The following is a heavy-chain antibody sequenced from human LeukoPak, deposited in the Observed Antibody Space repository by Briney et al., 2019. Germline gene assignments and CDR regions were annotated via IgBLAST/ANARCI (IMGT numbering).Heavy chain of an antibody. CDR3: AKDSCGGDCYQTNDAFDI. Sequence: GGSLRLSCAASGFTFDDYAMHWVRQAPGKGLEWVSLISWDGGSTYYADSVKGRFTISRDNSKNSLYLQMNSLRTEDTALYYCAKDSCGGDCYQTNDAFDIWGQGTMVTVSS. V-gene: IGHV3-43*01. D-gene: IGHD2-21*02. CDR2: ISWDGGST. J-gene: IGHJ3*02. CDR1: GFTFDDYA.